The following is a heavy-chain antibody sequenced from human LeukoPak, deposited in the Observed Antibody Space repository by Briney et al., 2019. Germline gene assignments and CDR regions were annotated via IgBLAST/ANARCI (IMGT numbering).Heavy chain of an antibody. V-gene: IGHV1-2*06. J-gene: IGHJ4*02. Sequence: GASVKVSCKASGYTFTGYYMHWVRQAPGQGLEWMGRINPNSGGTSYAQKFQGRVNMTRDTSISTAYMELSRLRSDDTAVYYCAREDVSAYYFDYWGQGTLVTVSS. CDR3: AREDVSAYYFDY. D-gene: IGHD3-16*01. CDR2: INPNSGGT. CDR1: GYTFTGYY.